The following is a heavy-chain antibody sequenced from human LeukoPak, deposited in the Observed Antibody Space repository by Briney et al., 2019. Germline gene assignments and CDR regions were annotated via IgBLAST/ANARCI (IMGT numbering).Heavy chain of an antibody. V-gene: IGHV1-24*01. J-gene: IGHJ6*03. CDR1: GYTLTDLS. CDR2: FDPDYGET. CDR3: ARGGTRGSSWYSNYYYYYMDV. Sequence: ASVKVSCKVSGYTLTDLSMHWVRQAPGKGLEWMGGFDPDYGETIYAQKFQGRVTITADESTSTAYMELSSLRSEDTAVYYCARGGTRGSSWYSNYYYYYMDVWGKGTTVTISS. D-gene: IGHD6-13*01.